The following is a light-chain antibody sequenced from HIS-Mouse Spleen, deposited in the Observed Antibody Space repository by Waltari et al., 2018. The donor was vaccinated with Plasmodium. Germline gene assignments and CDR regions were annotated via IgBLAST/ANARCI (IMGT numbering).Light chain of an antibody. V-gene: IGKV4-1*01. J-gene: IGKJ4*01. Sequence: EIVMTQSPATLSVSPGERATVNCKSSQSVLYSSNNKNYLAWYQQKPGQPPKLLIYWASTRESGVPDRFSGSGSGTDFTLTISSLQAEDVAVYYCQQYYSTPLTFGGGTKVEIK. CDR2: WAS. CDR1: QSVLYSSNNKNY. CDR3: QQYYSTPLT.